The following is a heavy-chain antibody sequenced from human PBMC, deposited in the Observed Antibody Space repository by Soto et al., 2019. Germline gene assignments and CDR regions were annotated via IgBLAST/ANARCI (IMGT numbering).Heavy chain of an antibody. D-gene: IGHD2-15*01. V-gene: IGHV1-69*01. CDR3: ARGARNCSGGSCYIENYYYYGMDV. CDR2: IIPIFGTA. Sequence: QVQLVQSGAEVKKPGSSVKVSCKASGGTFSSYAISWVRQAPGQGLEWMGGIIPIFGTANYAQKFQGRVTITADESTSTDYMELSSLRSEDTAVYYCARGARNCSGGSCYIENYYYYGMDVWGQGTTVTVSS. J-gene: IGHJ6*02. CDR1: GGTFSSYA.